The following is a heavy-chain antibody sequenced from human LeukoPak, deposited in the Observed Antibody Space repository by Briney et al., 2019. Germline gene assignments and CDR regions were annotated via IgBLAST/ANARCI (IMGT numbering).Heavy chain of an antibody. J-gene: IGHJ4*01. D-gene: IGHD6-19*01. CDR3: ARVYEYSSGWYRNXY. CDR2: IKQDGSEI. CDR1: GLTFSSYW. V-gene: IGHV3-7*01. Sequence: TGGSLRLSCAASGLTFSSYWMSWVRQAPGKGLEWVANIKQDGSEIYYVDSVKGRFTISRDNAKNSLYLQMNSLRAEDTAVYYCARVYEYSSGWYRNXYWGXXTLVT.